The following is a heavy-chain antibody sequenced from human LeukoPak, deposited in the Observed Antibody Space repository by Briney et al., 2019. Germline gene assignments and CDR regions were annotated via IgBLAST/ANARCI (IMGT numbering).Heavy chain of an antibody. CDR1: GGSISSYY. D-gene: IGHD2-2*01. CDR2: IYYSGST. CDR3: ARGAYCSSTSCSFDY. Sequence: SETLSLTCTVSGGSISSYYWSWIRQPPGKGLEWIGYIYYSGSTNYNPSLKSRVTISVDTSKNQFSLKLSSVTAADTAVYYCARGAYCSSTSCSFDYWGQGTLVTVSS. V-gene: IGHV4-59*12. J-gene: IGHJ4*02.